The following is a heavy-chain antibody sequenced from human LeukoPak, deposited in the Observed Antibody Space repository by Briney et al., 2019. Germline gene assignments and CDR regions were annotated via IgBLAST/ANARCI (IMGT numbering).Heavy chain of an antibody. CDR1: GYTFTSYD. CDR3: ASPSADGGPYWFDP. Sequence: ASVKVSCKASGYTFTSYDINWVRQATGQGLEWMGWMNPNSGDTGYAQKFQGRVTMTRDTSISTAYMELSRLRSDDTAVYYCASPSADGGPYWFDPWGQGTLVTVSS. CDR2: MNPNSGDT. J-gene: IGHJ5*02. V-gene: IGHV1-8*01.